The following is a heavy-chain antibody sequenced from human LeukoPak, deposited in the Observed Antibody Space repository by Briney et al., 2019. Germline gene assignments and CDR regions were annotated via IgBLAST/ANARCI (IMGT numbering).Heavy chain of an antibody. CDR1: GFTFNSYW. CDR2: IKPDGGEQ. Sequence: GSLRLSCIASGFTFNSYWMTWARQAPGKGLEWLGDIKPDGGEQNYMDSVKGRFTISRDNAKNSLYLQMNSLRADDTAVYHCATDLAKDRRGNEGDVWDQGSPVAVSS. CDR3: ATDLAKDRRGNEGDV. D-gene: IGHD4-23*01. J-gene: IGHJ4*02. V-gene: IGHV3-7*04.